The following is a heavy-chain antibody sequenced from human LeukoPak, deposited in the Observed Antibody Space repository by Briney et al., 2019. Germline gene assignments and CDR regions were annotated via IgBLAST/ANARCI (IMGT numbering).Heavy chain of an antibody. J-gene: IGHJ4*02. CDR1: GGSISGYY. D-gene: IGHD3-22*01. V-gene: IGHV4-59*12. Sequence: PSETLSLTCTVSGGSISGYYWSWSRQPPGKGVEWIGNLYYMRGAWYKSSLKSRVTTSVDTSRNEFSLKLSSVTAADTAVYYCAREKYDSSGYYYVDYWGQGTLVTVSS. CDR3: AREKYDSSGYYYVDY. CDR2: LYYMRGA.